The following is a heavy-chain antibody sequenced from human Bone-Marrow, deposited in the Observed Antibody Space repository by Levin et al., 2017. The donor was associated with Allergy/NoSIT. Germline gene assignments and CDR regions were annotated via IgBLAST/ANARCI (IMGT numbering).Heavy chain of an antibody. V-gene: IGHV4-38-2*02. J-gene: IGHJ4*02. CDR1: GYSVSSGYS. D-gene: IGHD4-17*01. CDR3: ASRATVTKDYYFDS. CDR2: IYYSGDT. Sequence: PSQTLSLTCSVSGYSVSSGYSWGCVRQAPGSGLEWLGSIYYSGDTFYNPSLQGRVTISVDPSKNQFSLKLTSVTAADTAVYYCASRATVTKDYYFDSWGQGSLVIVSS.